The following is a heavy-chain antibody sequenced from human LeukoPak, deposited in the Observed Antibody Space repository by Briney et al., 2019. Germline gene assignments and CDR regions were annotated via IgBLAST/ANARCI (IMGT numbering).Heavy chain of an antibody. CDR1: RFTFSSYW. Sequence: GGSLRLSCAASRFTFSSYWMSWVRQAPGKGLEWVATIKEDGSEKYYVDSVKGRFTISRDNAKNSLYLQMNRLRAEDTTVYYGARGVATIDYWGQGTLVTVSS. J-gene: IGHJ4*02. CDR2: IKEDGSEK. CDR3: ARGVATIDY. D-gene: IGHD5-24*01. V-gene: IGHV3-7*01.